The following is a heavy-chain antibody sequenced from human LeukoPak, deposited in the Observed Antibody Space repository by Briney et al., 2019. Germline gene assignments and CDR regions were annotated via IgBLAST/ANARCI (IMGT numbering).Heavy chain of an antibody. CDR2: IYYSGST. CDR1: GFTFSSYS. J-gene: IGHJ5*02. CDR3: AAGYRNWFDP. Sequence: GSLRLSCAASGFTFSSYSMNWVRQAPGKGLEWIGSIYYSGSTYYNPSLKSRVTISVDTSKNQFSLKLSSVTAADTAVYYCAAGYRNWFDPWGQGTLVTVSS. D-gene: IGHD1-1*01. V-gene: IGHV4-39*07.